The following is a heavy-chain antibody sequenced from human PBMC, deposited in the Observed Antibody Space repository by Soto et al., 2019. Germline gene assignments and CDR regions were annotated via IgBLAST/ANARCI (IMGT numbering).Heavy chain of an antibody. CDR2: IYSSGSA. V-gene: IGHV4-4*07. CDR3: ATIVGANDY. Sequence: NPSETLSLTCTVSRASIYTYSWTWIRQPAGKGLQWIGHIYSSGSANYSPSLKSRVSMPVDSSKNQISLKLSSVTAADTAVYYCATIVGANDYWGQGTLVTVSS. J-gene: IGHJ4*02. CDR1: RASIYTYS. D-gene: IGHD1-26*01.